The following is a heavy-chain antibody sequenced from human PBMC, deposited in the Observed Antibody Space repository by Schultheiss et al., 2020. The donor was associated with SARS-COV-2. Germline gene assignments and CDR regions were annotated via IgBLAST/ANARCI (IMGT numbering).Heavy chain of an antibody. CDR3: ARLPYYDFWSGYYPLDYYYYYMDV. CDR1: GGSFSGYY. Sequence: SQTLSLTCAVYGGSFSGYYWSWIRQPPGKGLEWIGEINHSGSTNYNPSLKSRVTISVDTSKNQFSLKLSSVTAADTAVYYCARLPYYDFWSGYYPLDYYYYYMDVWGKGTTVTVSS. CDR2: INHSGST. D-gene: IGHD3-3*01. J-gene: IGHJ6*03. V-gene: IGHV4-34*01.